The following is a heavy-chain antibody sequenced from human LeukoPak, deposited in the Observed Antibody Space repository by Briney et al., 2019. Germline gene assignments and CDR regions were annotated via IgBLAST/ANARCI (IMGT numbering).Heavy chain of an antibody. J-gene: IGHJ4*02. CDR3: ARGAQWLVSWDYFDY. CDR2: IIPIFGTA. CDR1: GGTFSSCA. D-gene: IGHD6-19*01. V-gene: IGHV1-69*13. Sequence: SVKVSCKASGGTFSSCAISRVRQAPGQGLEWMGGIIPIFGTANYAQKFQGRVTITADESTSTAYMELSSLRSEDTAVYYCARGAQWLVSWDYFDYWGQGTLVTVSS.